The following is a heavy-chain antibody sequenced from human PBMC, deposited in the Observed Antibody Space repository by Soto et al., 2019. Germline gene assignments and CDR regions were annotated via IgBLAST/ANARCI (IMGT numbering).Heavy chain of an antibody. CDR3: AREELNCGGDCFAF. CDR2: IGISETNT. CDR1: GFTFSSYE. V-gene: IGHV3-48*03. J-gene: IGHJ4*02. Sequence: GGSLRLSCAASGFTFSSYEFNWVRQAPGKGLEWISYIGISETNTFYAGSVKGRFTVSRDNAKNSVFLQMNSLRAEDTAIYYCAREELNCGGDCFAFWGQGALVTVSS. D-gene: IGHD2-21*01.